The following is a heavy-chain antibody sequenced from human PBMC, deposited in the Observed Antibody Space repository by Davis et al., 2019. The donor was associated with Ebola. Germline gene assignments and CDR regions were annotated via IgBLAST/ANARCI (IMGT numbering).Heavy chain of an antibody. V-gene: IGHV4-34*01. CDR2: INHSGST. J-gene: IGHJ6*02. CDR3: ARVGIVVVPAADFDYYYGMDV. D-gene: IGHD2-2*01. CDR1: GGSFSGYY. Sequence: GSLRLSCAVYGGSFSGYYWSWIRQPPGKGLEWIGEINHSGSTNYNPSLKSRVTISVDTSKNQFSLKLSSVTAADTAVYYCARVGIVVVPAADFDYYYGMDVWGQGTTVTVSS.